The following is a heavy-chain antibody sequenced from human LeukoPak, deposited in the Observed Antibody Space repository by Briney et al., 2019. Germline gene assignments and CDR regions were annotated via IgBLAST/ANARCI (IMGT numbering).Heavy chain of an antibody. J-gene: IGHJ4*02. CDR2: ISSSSSYI. V-gene: IGHV3-21*01. Sequence: GGSLRLSCAASGFTFSSYSMNWVRQAPGKGLEWVSSISSSSSYIYYADSVKGRFTIPRDNAKNSLYLQMNSLRAEDTAVYYCARDECSSTSCAFDYWGQGTLVTVSS. CDR3: ARDECSSTSCAFDY. D-gene: IGHD2-2*01. CDR1: GFTFSSYS.